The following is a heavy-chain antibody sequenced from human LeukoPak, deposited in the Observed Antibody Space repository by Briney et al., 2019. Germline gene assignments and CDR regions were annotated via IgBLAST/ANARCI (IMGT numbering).Heavy chain of an antibody. J-gene: IGHJ4*02. CDR3: TRASVVGVTGLPDY. CDR2: IRNKAYGATP. CDR1: GFTFGDYA. D-gene: IGHD3-16*01. V-gene: IGHV3-49*04. Sequence: GGSLRLSCTASGFTFGDYAMTWVRQAPGKGLEWVGLIRNKAYGATPEYAASLKGRFTISRDDSNSIAYLQMNSLKTEDTAVYYCTRASVVGVTGLPDYWGQGTLVTVSS.